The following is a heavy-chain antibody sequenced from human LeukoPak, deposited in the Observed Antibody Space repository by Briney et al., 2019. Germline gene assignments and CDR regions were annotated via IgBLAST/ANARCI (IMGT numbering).Heavy chain of an antibody. Sequence: ASVKVSCKASGNSFTGYYVHWVRQAPGQGLEWMGWMSPDSDGTNFAQNFQGRVSTTRDTSIRTVYLELRGLRADDTAVYYCANQEGIGAPGAWFDNWGQGTLVTVSS. CDR1: GNSFTGYY. V-gene: IGHV1-2*02. CDR2: MSPDSDGT. D-gene: IGHD1-26*01. J-gene: IGHJ4*02. CDR3: ANQEGIGAPGAWFDN.